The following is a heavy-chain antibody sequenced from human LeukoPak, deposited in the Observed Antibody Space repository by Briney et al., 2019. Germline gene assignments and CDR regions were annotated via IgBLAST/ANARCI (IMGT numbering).Heavy chain of an antibody. J-gene: IGHJ4*02. CDR2: INPNSGAT. V-gene: IGHV1-2*02. D-gene: IGHD3-22*01. CDR3: ARVSSVTDLDY. Sequence: ASVKVSCKASGYSFTGYYVHWVRQAPGQGLEWMGWINPNSGATDYAQNFQGRVTMTRDTSISTAYMEVSRLGSDDTAVYYCARVSSVTDLDYWGQGTLVTVSS. CDR1: GYSFTGYY.